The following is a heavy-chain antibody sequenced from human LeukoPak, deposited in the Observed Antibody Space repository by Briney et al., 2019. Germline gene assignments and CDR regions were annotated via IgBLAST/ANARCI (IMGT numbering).Heavy chain of an antibody. Sequence: PGESLRLSCAASGFTFSSYWMSWVRQAPGKGLEWVANIKQDGSEKYYVDSVKGRFTISRDNAKNSLYLQMNSLRAEDTAVYYCARDRRFGELSGGFDYWGQGTLVTVSS. J-gene: IGHJ4*02. CDR1: GFTFSSYW. D-gene: IGHD3-10*01. CDR2: IKQDGSEK. V-gene: IGHV3-7*01. CDR3: ARDRRFGELSGGFDY.